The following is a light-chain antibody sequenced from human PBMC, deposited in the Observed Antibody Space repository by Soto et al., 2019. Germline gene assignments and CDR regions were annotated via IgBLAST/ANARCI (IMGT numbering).Light chain of an antibody. V-gene: IGKV3-15*01. J-gene: IGKJ2*01. CDR1: QSVSSN. CDR2: GAS. CDR3: QQYYNWPPYT. Sequence: EVVLTQSPATLSLSPGDRATLSCRASQSVSSNLAWYQQKPGQSPRLLIYGASTRSTGVPPRFSGSRSGTEFTLTISAGQSADFAVYYCQQYYNWPPYTFGQGTKLDFK.